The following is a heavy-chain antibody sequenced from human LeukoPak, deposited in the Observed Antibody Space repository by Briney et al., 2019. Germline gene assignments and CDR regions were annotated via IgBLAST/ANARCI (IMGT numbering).Heavy chain of an antibody. J-gene: IGHJ4*02. CDR2: ISAYNGNT. D-gene: IGHD6-6*01. V-gene: IGHV1-18*01. CDR3: ARDHAYKYSSSRTLDY. Sequence: ASVKVSCKASGYTFTSYGISWVRQAPGQGLEWMGWISAYNGNTNYAQKLQGRVTMTTDTSTSTAYMELRSLRSDDTAVYYCARDHAYKYSSSRTLDYWGQGTLVTVSS. CDR1: GYTFTSYG.